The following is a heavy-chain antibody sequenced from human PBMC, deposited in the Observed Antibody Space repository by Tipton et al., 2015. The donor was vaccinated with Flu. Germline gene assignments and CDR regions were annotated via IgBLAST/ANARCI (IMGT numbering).Heavy chain of an antibody. CDR1: GFTFTSFA. Sequence: SLRLPCAASGFTFTSFAMNWVRQAPGKGLEWVSTISGSGGGTYYPDFVKGRFTISRDISRNTLYLQMNSLRAEDTAFYYCAKSYCSASNCPGFWGQGTLVTV. J-gene: IGHJ4*01. D-gene: IGHD2-15*01. CDR2: ISGSGGGT. CDR3: AKSYCSASNCPGF. V-gene: IGHV3-23*01.